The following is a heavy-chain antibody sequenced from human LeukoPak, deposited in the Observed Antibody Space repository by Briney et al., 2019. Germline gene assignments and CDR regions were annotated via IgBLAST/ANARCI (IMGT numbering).Heavy chain of an antibody. V-gene: IGHV3-21*01. D-gene: IGHD6-13*01. CDR3: ASSWGSSRYLDY. J-gene: IGHJ4*02. CDR1: GFTFSSYS. CDR2: ISGSSSYI. Sequence: GGSLRLSCAASGFTFSSYSMNWVRQAPGKGLEWVSSISGSSSYIYYADSVKGRFTISRDNAKNSLYLQMNSLRAEDTALYYCASSWGSSRYLDYWGQGTLVTVSS.